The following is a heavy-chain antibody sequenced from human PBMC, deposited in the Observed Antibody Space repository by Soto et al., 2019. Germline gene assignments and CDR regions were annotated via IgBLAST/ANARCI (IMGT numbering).Heavy chain of an antibody. CDR3: ARTPETRDWLDP. J-gene: IGHJ5*02. CDR2: FHDSENT. D-gene: IGHD1-7*01. CDR1: TISVRSGTYY. Sequence: SETLSLTCTVSTISVRSGTYYWSWVRQPSGQGLEWIGYFHDSENTKYNPSLKSRVTISVDTSKNQFSLKLTSVTAADTAVYYCARTPETRDWLDPWGQGTLVTVSS. V-gene: IGHV4-61*01.